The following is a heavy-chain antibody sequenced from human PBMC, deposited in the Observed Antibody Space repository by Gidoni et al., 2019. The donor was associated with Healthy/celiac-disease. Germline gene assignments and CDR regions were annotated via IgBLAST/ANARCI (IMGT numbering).Heavy chain of an antibody. J-gene: IGHJ5*02. D-gene: IGHD3-10*01. V-gene: IGHV4-34*01. CDR3: ARGKRIYITMVRGVRSDRFDP. CDR2: INHSGST. Sequence: PSETLSLTCAVYGGSFSGYYWSLIRQPPGKGLEWIGEINHSGSTNYNPSLKSRVTISVDTSKNQFSLKLSSVTAADTAVYYCARGKRIYITMVRGVRSDRFDPWGQGTLVTVSS. CDR1: GGSFSGYY.